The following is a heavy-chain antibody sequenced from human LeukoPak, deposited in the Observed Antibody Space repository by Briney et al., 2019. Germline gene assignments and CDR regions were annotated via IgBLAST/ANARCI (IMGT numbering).Heavy chain of an antibody. CDR3: ARGRSTLDP. J-gene: IGHJ5*02. CDR1: GGSISSSSYY. V-gene: IGHV4-39*07. Sequence: SETLSLTCTVSGGSISSSSYYWGWIRQPPGKGLEWIGSIYYSGSTYYNPSLKSRVTISVDTSKNQFSLKLSSVTAADTAVYYCARGRSTLDPWGQGTLVTVSS. D-gene: IGHD2-2*01. CDR2: IYYSGST.